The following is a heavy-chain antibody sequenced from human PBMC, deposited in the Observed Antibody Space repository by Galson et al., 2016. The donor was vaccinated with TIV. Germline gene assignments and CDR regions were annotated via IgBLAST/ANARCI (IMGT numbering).Heavy chain of an antibody. Sequence: TLSLTCTVSGGSNSSGGYYCSWIRQHPGKGQEWIGYNCYTGNINYNPSLKSRVTKSVDTSKNHFSLRQSSVTAADTAVYYWARDGGTYGGMDVWGQ. CDR1: GGSNSSGGYY. CDR3: ARDGGTYGGMDV. J-gene: IGHJ6*02. D-gene: IGHD3-16*01. CDR2: NCYTGNI. V-gene: IGHV4-31*03.